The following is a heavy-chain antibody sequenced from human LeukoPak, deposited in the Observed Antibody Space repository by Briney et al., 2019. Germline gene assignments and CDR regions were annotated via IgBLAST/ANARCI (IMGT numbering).Heavy chain of an antibody. V-gene: IGHV1-2*02. Sequence: ASVKVSCKASGDTFNVYYMHWVRQAPGQGLEWMGWINLNSGGTKYPQKFQDRINMTRDTSIKTAYMELSWLKSDDTAVYYCARLNRDDSKYYDQWGQGTLVTVSS. CDR3: ARLNRDDSKYYDQ. CDR2: INLNSGGT. CDR1: GDTFNVYY. D-gene: IGHD5-24*01. J-gene: IGHJ4*02.